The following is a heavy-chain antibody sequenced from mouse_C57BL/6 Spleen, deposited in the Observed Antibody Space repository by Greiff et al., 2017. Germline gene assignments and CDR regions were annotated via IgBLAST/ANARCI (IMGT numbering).Heavy chain of an antibody. Sequence: VQLKESGPGLVKPSQSLSLTCSVTGYSITSGYYWNWIRQFPGNKLEWMGYISYDGSNNYNPSLKNRISITRDTSKNQFFLKLNSVTTEDTATYYCARDLYYGSSEAWFAYRGQGTLVTVSA. V-gene: IGHV3-6*01. CDR1: GYSITSGYY. CDR2: ISYDGSN. CDR3: ARDLYYGSSEAWFAY. J-gene: IGHJ3*01. D-gene: IGHD1-1*01.